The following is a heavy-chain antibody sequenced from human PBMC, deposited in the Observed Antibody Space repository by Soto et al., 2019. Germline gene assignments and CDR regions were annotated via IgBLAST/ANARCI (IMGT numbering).Heavy chain of an antibody. D-gene: IGHD2-2*01. J-gene: IGHJ5*02. CDR3: ARHGVVVPDAMFWFDP. CDR1: GGSISSYY. Sequence: QVQLQESGPGLVKPSETLSLTCTVSGGSISSYYWSWIRQPPGKGLEWIGYIYYSGSTNYNPSLKCRVTISVDTSKNQFPLKLSSVTAADTAVYYCARHGVVVPDAMFWFDPWGQGTLVTVSS. CDR2: IYYSGST. V-gene: IGHV4-59*08.